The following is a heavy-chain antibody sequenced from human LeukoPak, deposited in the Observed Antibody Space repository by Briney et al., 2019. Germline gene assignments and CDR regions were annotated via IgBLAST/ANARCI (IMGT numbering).Heavy chain of an antibody. V-gene: IGHV1-2*02. CDR1: GYTFTGYY. D-gene: IGHD3-22*01. J-gene: IGHJ4*02. CDR2: INPNSGGT. CDR3: ARDYYDSSGYYYRDY. Sequence: GASVKVSCKASGYTFTGYYMHWVRQAPGQGLEWMGWINPNSGGTNYAQKFQGRVTMTRDTSISTAYMELSRLRSDDTAVYYCARDYYDSSGYYYRDYWGQGTLVTVSS.